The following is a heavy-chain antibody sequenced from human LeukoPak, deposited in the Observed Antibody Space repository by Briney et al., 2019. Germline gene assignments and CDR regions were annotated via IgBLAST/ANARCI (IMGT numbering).Heavy chain of an antibody. J-gene: IGHJ4*02. Sequence: VKPSETLSLTCTVSGGSISSSSFYWDWIRQPPGKGLEWIGTIFYSGSTYYNPSLKSRITISVDTSKNQFSLKLSSVTAADTAVYYCAGLLWFGELLGGDWRALDYWGQGTLVTVSS. CDR2: IFYSGST. D-gene: IGHD3-10*01. V-gene: IGHV4-39*01. CDR3: AGLLWFGELLGGDWRALDY. CDR1: GGSISSSSFY.